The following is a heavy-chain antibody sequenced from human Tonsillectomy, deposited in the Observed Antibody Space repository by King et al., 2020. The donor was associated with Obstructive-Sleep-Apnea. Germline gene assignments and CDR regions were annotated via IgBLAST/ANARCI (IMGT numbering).Heavy chain of an antibody. J-gene: IGHJ4*02. V-gene: IGHV1-18*04. CDR2: ISPYNGKT. Sequence: VQLVQSGAEVKKPGASVKVSCKASGYTFTTYGISWVRQAPGQGLEWMGWISPYNGKTNYVQKLQGRVTMTPDTSTSTAYMELRSRRSDDTAIYYCARESGGTTMYYIASNFDCWGQGTLVTVSS. D-gene: IGHD3-10*02. CDR3: ARESGGTTMYYIASNFDC. CDR1: GYTFTTYG.